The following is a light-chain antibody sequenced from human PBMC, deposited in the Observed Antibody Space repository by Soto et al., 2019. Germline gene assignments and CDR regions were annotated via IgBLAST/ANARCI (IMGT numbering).Light chain of an antibody. V-gene: IGKV1-9*01. CDR2: AAS. CDR1: LGISSY. Sequence: IQLTQSPSSLSASVGDRVTITCRASLGISSYLAWYQQKPGKAPKLLVYAASTLQSGVPSRFSGSGSGTEFTLTISSLQSEDFAVYYCQQYNNWPGTFGQGTRWIS. CDR3: QQYNNWPGT. J-gene: IGKJ1*01.